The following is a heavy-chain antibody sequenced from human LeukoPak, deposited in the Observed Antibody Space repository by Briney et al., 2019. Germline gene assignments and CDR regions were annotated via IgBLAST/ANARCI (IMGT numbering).Heavy chain of an antibody. CDR3: ARAMVRGVITPDY. V-gene: IGHV1-46*01. CDR2: INPSGGST. Sequence: ASVKVSCKASGYTFTSYYMHWVRQAPGQGLEWMGIINPSGGSTSYAQKFQGRVTMTRDTSTSTVYMELSRLRSDDTAVYYCARAMVRGVITPDYWGQGTLVTVSS. CDR1: GYTFTSYY. J-gene: IGHJ4*02. D-gene: IGHD3-10*01.